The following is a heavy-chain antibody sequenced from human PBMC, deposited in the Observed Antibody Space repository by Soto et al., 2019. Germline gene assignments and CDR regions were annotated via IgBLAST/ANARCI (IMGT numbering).Heavy chain of an antibody. CDR2: INPSGGST. V-gene: IGHV1-46*01. J-gene: IGHJ6*02. Sequence: ASVEVCCEASGYTFTSYYIHWVRQARGQGLEWMGIINPSGGSTSYAQKFQGRVTMTRDTSTSTVYMELSSLRSEDTAVYYCAREVEWPPSYGMEVWGQGTTVTVSS. CDR3: AREVEWPPSYGMEV. CDR1: GYTFTSYY. D-gene: IGHD3-3*01.